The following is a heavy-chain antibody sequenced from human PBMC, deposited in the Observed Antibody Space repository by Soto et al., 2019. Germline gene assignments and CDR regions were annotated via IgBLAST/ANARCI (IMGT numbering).Heavy chain of an antibody. CDR2: INSDGSST. D-gene: IGHD2-2*01. V-gene: IGHV3-74*01. J-gene: IGHJ3*02. Sequence: EVQLVECGGGLVQPGGSLRLSCAASGFTFSSYWMHWVRQAPGKGLVWVSHINSDGSSTNHADSVKGRFTISRDNAKNTLYLQMNSLRAEDTAVYYCARDRYCRSSSCYADAFDIWGQGTMVTVSS. CDR1: GFTFSSYW. CDR3: ARDRYCRSSSCYADAFDI.